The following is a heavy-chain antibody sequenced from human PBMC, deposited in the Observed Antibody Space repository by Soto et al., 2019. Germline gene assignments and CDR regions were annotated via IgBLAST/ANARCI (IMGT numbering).Heavy chain of an antibody. J-gene: IGHJ4*02. CDR1: RFTFPIYS. CDR3: AKCHSGWFLPYYFDY. Sequence: AGSLRLSCAASRFTFPIYSMSRVRQSQGKGLEWVSAISGSGGSTYYADSVKGRFTISRDNSKNTLYLQMNSLRAEDTAVYYCAKCHSGWFLPYYFDYWGQGT. V-gene: IGHV3-23*01. D-gene: IGHD6-19*01. CDR2: ISGSGGST.